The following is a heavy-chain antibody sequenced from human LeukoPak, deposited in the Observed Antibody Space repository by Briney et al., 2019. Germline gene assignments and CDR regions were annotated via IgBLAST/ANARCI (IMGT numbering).Heavy chain of an antibody. V-gene: IGHV4-59*08. J-gene: IGHJ4*02. CDR3: ASLGGGGPMYYFDY. Sequence: SETLTLTCTVSGCSISSYYWSWIRQPPGKGLEWIGYINYSGSTNYNTYHQCRVTISVDTSNNKFTLKLRFVLAADTAVYYCASLGGGGPMYYFDYWGQGTLVTVSS. CDR1: GCSISSYY. D-gene: IGHD3-10*01. CDR2: INYSGST.